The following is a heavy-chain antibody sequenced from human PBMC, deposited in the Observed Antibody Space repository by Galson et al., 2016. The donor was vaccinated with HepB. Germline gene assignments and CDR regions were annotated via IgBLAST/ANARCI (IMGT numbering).Heavy chain of an antibody. CDR3: ARAAIIPGARMVFDP. J-gene: IGHJ5*02. CDR1: GASISDSNW. Sequence: ETLSLTCAVSGASISDSNWWTWVRHVPGKGLEWIGEIYHTGTSNNNPFLSSRFTLSVDKSRNQFSLNLTSVTAADTAVYYCARAAIIPGARMVFDPWGQGSLVTGSS. V-gene: IGHV4-4*02. CDR2: IYHTGTS. D-gene: IGHD4/OR15-4a*01.